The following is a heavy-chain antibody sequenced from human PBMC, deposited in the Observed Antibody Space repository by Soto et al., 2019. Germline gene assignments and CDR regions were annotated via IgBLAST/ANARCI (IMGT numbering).Heavy chain of an antibody. Sequence: EASVKVSCKASGYTFTSYAMHWVLQAPGQRREWMGWINAGNGNTKYSQKFQGRVTITRDTSASTAYMELSSLRSEDTDVYYCARDRYIVVVPAATPAPFDYWGQGTLVTVSS. J-gene: IGHJ4*02. D-gene: IGHD2-2*01. CDR3: ARDRYIVVVPAATPAPFDY. CDR2: INAGNGNT. CDR1: GYTFTSYA. V-gene: IGHV1-3*01.